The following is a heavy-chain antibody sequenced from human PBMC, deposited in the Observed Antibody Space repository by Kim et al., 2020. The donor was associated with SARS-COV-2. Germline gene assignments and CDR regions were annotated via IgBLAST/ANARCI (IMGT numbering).Heavy chain of an antibody. CDR1: GFTFSNAW. J-gene: IGHJ6*01. V-gene: IGHV3-15*01. Sequence: WGSLRLSCAASGFTFSNAWMTWVRQAPGKGLEWVARIRSNTDDGSRDYASPVKGSFSIANDDSENMLYLQMNSLQTDDTGVYYCVTEPGSRYYEWVLTDYYRYGMDAWGQGTTVTVSS. CDR3: VTEPGSRYYEWVLTDYYRYGMDA. CDR2: IRSNTDDGSR. D-gene: IGHD3-9*01.